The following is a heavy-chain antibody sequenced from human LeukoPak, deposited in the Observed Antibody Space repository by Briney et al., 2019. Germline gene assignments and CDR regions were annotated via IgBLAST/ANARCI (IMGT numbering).Heavy chain of an antibody. J-gene: IGHJ6*02. Sequence: SQTLSLTCAISGDSVSSNSAVWNWIRQSPSRGLEWLGRTYYRSKWYNDYAVSVKSRITINPDTSKNQFSLQLNSVTPEDTAVYYCARDSSGWYFDYYYGMDVWGQGTTVTVSS. CDR3: ARDSSGWYFDYYYGMDV. CDR2: TYYRSKWYN. V-gene: IGHV6-1*01. D-gene: IGHD6-19*01. CDR1: GDSVSSNSAV.